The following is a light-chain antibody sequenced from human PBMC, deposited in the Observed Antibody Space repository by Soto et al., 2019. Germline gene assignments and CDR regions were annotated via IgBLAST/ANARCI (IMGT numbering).Light chain of an antibody. CDR3: SSYTSSSTLYV. J-gene: IGLJ1*01. Sequence: QSVLTQPASVSGSPGQSITISCTGTSSDVGGYNYVSWYQQHPGKAPKPMIYDVSNRPSGVSNRFSGSKSGNTASLTISGLQAEDDADYYCSSYTSSSTLYVFGTGNKVTVL. CDR1: SSDVGGYNY. CDR2: DVS. V-gene: IGLV2-14*01.